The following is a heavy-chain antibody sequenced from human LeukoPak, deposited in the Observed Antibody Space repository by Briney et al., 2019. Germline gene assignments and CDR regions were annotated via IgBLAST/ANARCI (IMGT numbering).Heavy chain of an antibody. D-gene: IGHD3-9*01. Sequence: VASVKVSCKASGGTFSSYAISWVRQAPGQGLEWMGGIIPIFGTANYAQKFQGRVTITADESTSTAYMELSSLRSEDTAVYYCARDVRYFDWLRFDYYYYYGMDVWGQGTTVTVSS. V-gene: IGHV1-69*13. CDR1: GGTFSSYA. CDR3: ARDVRYFDWLRFDYYYYYGMDV. J-gene: IGHJ6*02. CDR2: IIPIFGTA.